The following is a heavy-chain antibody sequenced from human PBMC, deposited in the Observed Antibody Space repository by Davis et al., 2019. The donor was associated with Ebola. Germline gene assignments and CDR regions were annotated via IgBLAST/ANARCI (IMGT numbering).Heavy chain of an antibody. V-gene: IGHV3-23*01. CDR1: GFTFSSYA. Sequence: GESLKISCAASGFTFSSYAMHWVRQAPGKGLEWVSAISGSGGSTYYADSVKGRFTISRDNSKNTLYLQMNSLRAEDTAVYYCARGRGYFDYWGQGTLVTVSS. CDR2: ISGSGGST. J-gene: IGHJ4*02. CDR3: ARGRGYFDY.